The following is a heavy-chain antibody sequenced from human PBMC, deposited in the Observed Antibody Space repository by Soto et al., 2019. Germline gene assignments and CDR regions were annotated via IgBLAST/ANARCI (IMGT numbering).Heavy chain of an antibody. CDR2: MDPNSGST. V-gene: IGHV1-8*01. CDR1: GYTFTSYD. J-gene: IGHJ6*02. Sequence: QAQLVQSGAEVKKPGASVKVSCKASGYTFTSYDINWVRQAPGQGLEWLGWMDPNSGSTGYAQNFPGRVTMTRNISINTAHMELRSLRSEDTAVYYCARERKFDFWRKGLDVWGQGTTVTVSS. CDR3: ARERKFDFWRKGLDV. D-gene: IGHD3-3*01.